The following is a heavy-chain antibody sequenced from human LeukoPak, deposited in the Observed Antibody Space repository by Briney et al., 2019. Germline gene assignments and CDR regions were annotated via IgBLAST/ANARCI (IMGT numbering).Heavy chain of an antibody. CDR3: AKERITMVRGVMYFDY. J-gene: IGHJ4*02. CDR2: ISGSGGST. V-gene: IGHV3-23*01. D-gene: IGHD3-10*01. CDR1: GFTFRNAS. Sequence: GGSLRLSCAASGFTFRNASMSWIRQAPGKGLEWVSAISGSGGSTYYADSVKGRFTISRDNSKNTLYLQMNSLRAEDTAVYYCAKERITMVRGVMYFDYWGQGTLVTVSS.